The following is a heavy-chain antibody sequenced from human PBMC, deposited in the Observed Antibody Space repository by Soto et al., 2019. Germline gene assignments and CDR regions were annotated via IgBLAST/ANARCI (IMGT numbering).Heavy chain of an antibody. Sequence: PSETLSLTCTVSGGSISSYYWSWIRQPPGKGLEWIGYIYYSGSTNYNPSLKSRVTISVDTSKNQFSLKLSSVTAADTAVYYCARVASSSPFDYWGQGTLVTVSS. CDR3: ARVASSSPFDY. J-gene: IGHJ4*02. V-gene: IGHV4-59*01. CDR2: IYYSGST. D-gene: IGHD6-13*01. CDR1: GGSISSYY.